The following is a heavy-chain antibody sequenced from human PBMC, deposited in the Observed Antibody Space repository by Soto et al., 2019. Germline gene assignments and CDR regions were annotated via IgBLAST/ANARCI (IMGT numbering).Heavy chain of an antibody. J-gene: IGHJ4*02. D-gene: IGHD6-13*01. Sequence: PSETLSLTCTVSGGSIGSYCWSWLRQPPGKGLEWIGCLYHSGGTKYNPSLKGRVTISVDKSKNQFSLKLSSVTAADTAVYYCARVSAAGTYFDYWGQGTLVTAPQ. CDR2: LYHSGGT. CDR1: GGSIGSYC. V-gene: IGHV4-59*12. CDR3: ARVSAAGTYFDY.